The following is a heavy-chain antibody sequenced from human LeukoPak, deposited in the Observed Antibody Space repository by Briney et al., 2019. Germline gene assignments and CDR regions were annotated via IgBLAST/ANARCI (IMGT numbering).Heavy chain of an antibody. Sequence: GGSLRLSCAASGFTFSSYAMHWVRQAPGKGLEWVAVISYDGSNKYYADSVKGRFTISRDNSKNTLYLQMNSLRAEDTAVYYCARGDTVIAAANYWGQGTLVTVSS. D-gene: IGHD6-13*01. CDR1: GFTFSSYA. CDR2: ISYDGSNK. V-gene: IGHV3-30-3*01. CDR3: ARGDTVIAAANY. J-gene: IGHJ4*02.